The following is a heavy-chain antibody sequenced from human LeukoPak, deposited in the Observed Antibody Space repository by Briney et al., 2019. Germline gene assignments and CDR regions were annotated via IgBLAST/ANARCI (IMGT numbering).Heavy chain of an antibody. CDR2: ITSDGRYK. D-gene: IGHD1-26*01. V-gene: IGHV3-21*01. J-gene: IGHJ6*03. CDR3: ARDPYSGSYGHLYYHYMDV. Sequence: NPWGSLRLSCAASGFTFSNYNMNWVRQAPGKSLEWVSSITSDGRYKYYVDSVRGRFTISRDNDKNSLFLQVDSLRAEDTAVYYCARDPYSGSYGHLYYHYMDVWGKGTTVTISS. CDR1: GFTFSNYN.